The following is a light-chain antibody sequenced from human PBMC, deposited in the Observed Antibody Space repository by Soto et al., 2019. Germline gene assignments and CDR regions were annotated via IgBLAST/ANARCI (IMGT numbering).Light chain of an antibody. CDR1: QSISSS. V-gene: IGKV3-11*01. CDR3: QQRSQWPWT. Sequence: EIVLTQSPATLSLSPGERATLSCTASQSISSSLAWYQQKPGQAPRLLIYDASSRATGFPARFSGSGSGTDFTLTIGSLEPEDFAVYYCQQRSQWPWTFGQGTKV. J-gene: IGKJ1*01. CDR2: DAS.